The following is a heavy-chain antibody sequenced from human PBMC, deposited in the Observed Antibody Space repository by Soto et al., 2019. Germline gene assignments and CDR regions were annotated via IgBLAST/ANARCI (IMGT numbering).Heavy chain of an antibody. V-gene: IGHV3-33*01. J-gene: IGHJ4*02. CDR3: ARDRWVGYCSGGSCSESQVLDY. D-gene: IGHD2-15*01. CDR2: VWYDGSKR. Sequence: PGGSLRLSCAASGFTFSSFGIHWVRQAPGKGLEWVTVVWYDGSKRYYADSVKGRFTISRDNAKNTLYLQMNSLRAEDTAVYYCARDRWVGYCSGGSCSESQVLDYSGQATLVTVSS. CDR1: GFTFSSFG.